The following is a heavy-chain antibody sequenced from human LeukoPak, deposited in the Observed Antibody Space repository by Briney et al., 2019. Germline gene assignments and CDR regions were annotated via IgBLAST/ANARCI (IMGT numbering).Heavy chain of an antibody. CDR1: GYTFTSSD. CDR3: ARLRSIGASGHDASDT. V-gene: IGHV1-18*01. D-gene: IGHD6-13*01. CDR2: ISTFNGYT. J-gene: IGHJ3*02. Sequence: ASVKVSCKASGYTFTSSDINWVRQATGQGLEWMGWISTFNGYTNSAPKLQGRVTMTTDTSTNTAYMELRNLRSDDTAVYYCARLRSIGASGHDASDTWGQGTMVTVSS.